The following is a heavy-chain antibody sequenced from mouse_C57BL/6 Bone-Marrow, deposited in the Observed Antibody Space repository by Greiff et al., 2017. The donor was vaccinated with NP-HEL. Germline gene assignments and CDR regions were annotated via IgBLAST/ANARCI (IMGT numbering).Heavy chain of an antibody. J-gene: IGHJ4*01. CDR3: ARNGNPYYAIDY. CDR1: GYAFTNYL. D-gene: IGHD2-1*01. CDR2: INPGSGGT. V-gene: IGHV1-54*01. Sequence: QVQLQQSGAELVRPGPSVKVSCKASGYAFTNYLIEWVKQRPGQGLEWIGVINPGSGGTNYNEKFKGKATLTADKSSSTAYMQLSSLTSEDSAVYFCARNGNPYYAIDYWGQGTSVTVSS.